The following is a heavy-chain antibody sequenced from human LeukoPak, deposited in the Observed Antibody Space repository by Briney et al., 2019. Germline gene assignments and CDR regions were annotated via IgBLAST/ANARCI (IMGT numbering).Heavy chain of an antibody. V-gene: IGHV4-59*11. CDR3: ARVQRPLVGADY. CDR1: GGSISSHY. J-gene: IGHJ4*02. D-gene: IGHD3-10*01. CDR2: IYYSGST. Sequence: PSETLSLTCTVSGGSISSHYWSWIRQPPGKGLEWIGYIYYSGSTYYNPSLRSRVTISVDTSKNLFSLKLSSVTAADTAVYYCARVQRPLVGADYWGQGTLVTVSS.